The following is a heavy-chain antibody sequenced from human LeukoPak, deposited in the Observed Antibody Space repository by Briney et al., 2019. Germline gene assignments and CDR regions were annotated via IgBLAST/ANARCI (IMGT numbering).Heavy chain of an antibody. CDR3: ARGPGTTGTTGRRYWYFDL. J-gene: IGHJ2*01. CDR1: GGSFSGYY. D-gene: IGHD1-1*01. Sequence: SETLSLTCVVYGGSFSGYYWSWIRQPPGKGLEWIGEINHSGSNNYNRSLKSRVTISVDTSKTQFSLKLSSVTAADTAVYYCARGPGTTGTTGRRYWYFDLWGRGTLVTVSS. CDR2: INHSGSN. V-gene: IGHV4-34*01.